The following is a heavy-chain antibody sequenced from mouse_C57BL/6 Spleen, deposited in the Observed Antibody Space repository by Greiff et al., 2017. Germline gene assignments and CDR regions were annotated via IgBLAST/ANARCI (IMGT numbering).Heavy chain of an antibody. CDR3: TRGRYGYDSNAMDY. V-gene: IGHV1-15*01. CDR2: IDPETGGT. D-gene: IGHD2-2*01. J-gene: IGHJ4*01. Sequence: QVQLQQSGAELVRPGASVTLSCKASGYTFTDYEMHWVKQTPVHGLEWIGAIDPETGGTAYNQKFKGKAILTADKSSSTAYMELRSLTSEDSAVYYCTRGRYGYDSNAMDYWGQGTSVTVSS. CDR1: GYTFTDYE.